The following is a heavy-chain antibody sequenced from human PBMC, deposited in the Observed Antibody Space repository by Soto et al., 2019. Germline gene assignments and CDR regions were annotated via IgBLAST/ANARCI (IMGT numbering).Heavy chain of an antibody. CDR3: ARFWSDY. CDR1: GFPFSDYE. J-gene: IGHJ4*02. V-gene: IGHV3-48*03. D-gene: IGHD3-3*01. Sequence: LRLSCAASGFPFSDYEMNWVRQAPGKGLEWLSYISASGSYIYYADSVRGRFTISRDNGKNSLFLQMNSLRAEDTAIYYCARFWSDYWGQGTLVTVSS. CDR2: ISASGSYI.